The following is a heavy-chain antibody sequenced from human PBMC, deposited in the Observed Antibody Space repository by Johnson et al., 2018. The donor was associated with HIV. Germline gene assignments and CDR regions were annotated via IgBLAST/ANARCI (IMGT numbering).Heavy chain of an antibody. J-gene: IGHJ3*02. V-gene: IGHV3-11*04. D-gene: IGHD5-12*01. CDR2: ISSSGSII. CDR1: GFTFSDYY. Sequence: QVQLVESGGGLVKPGGSLRLSCAASGFTFSDYYMSWIRQAPGKGLEWVSYISSSGSIIYYADSVKGRFTISRDNAKNSLYLQMNSLRAEDTAVYYCARDRLLATIPLRKSLGDAFDIWGQGTMVTVSS. CDR3: ARDRLLATIPLRKSLGDAFDI.